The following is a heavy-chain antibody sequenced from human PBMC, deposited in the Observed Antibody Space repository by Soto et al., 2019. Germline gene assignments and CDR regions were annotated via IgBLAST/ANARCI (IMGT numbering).Heavy chain of an antibody. CDR1: GFTFSSYA. Sequence: GGSLRLSCAASGFTFSSYAMHWVRQAPGKGLEWVAVISYDGSNKYYADSVKGRFTISRDNSKNTLYLQMNSLRAEDTAVYYCASSHDSSGYYWGALGYWGQGTLVTVSS. J-gene: IGHJ4*02. CDR2: ISYDGSNK. D-gene: IGHD3-22*01. V-gene: IGHV3-30-3*01. CDR3: ASSHDSSGYYWGALGY.